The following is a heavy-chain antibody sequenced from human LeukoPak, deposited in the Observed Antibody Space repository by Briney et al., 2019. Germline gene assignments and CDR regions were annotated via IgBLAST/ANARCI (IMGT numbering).Heavy chain of an antibody. D-gene: IGHD3-10*01. J-gene: IGHJ5*02. Sequence: ASVKVSCKASGYTFTSYDINWVRQATGQGLEWMGWMNPNSGNTGYAQKFQGRVTMTRNTSISTAYMELSSLRSEDTAVYSCARGSPRYGSGSKRRFDPWGQGTLVTVSS. V-gene: IGHV1-8*01. CDR2: MNPNSGNT. CDR1: GYTFTSYD. CDR3: ARGSPRYGSGSKRRFDP.